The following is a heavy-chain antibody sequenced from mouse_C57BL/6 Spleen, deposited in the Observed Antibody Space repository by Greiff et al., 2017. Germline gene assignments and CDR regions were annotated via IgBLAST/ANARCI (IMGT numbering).Heavy chain of an antibody. V-gene: IGHV5-16*01. Sequence: EVKLMESEGGLVQPGSSMKLSCTASGFTFSDYYMAWVRQVPEKGLEWVANINHDGSSTYYLDTLKSRFIISRDNAKNILYLQMSSLKSEDTAAYYCARDGGLRLDYWGQGTTLTVSS. CDR3: ARDGGLRLDY. J-gene: IGHJ2*01. D-gene: IGHD2-4*01. CDR2: INHDGSST. CDR1: GFTFSDYY.